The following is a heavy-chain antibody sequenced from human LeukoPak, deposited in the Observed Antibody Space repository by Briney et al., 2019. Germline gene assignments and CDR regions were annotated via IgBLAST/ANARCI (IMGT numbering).Heavy chain of an antibody. CDR2: INPNAGST. V-gene: IGHV1-46*01. Sequence: RGIINPNAGSTNYAEKFQGRVTMTRDTSTSTVYMELRSLRSEDTAVYYCTRGRNYYDSSMDVWGQGTTVTVSS. J-gene: IGHJ6*02. D-gene: IGHD3-22*01. CDR3: TRGRNYYDSSMDV.